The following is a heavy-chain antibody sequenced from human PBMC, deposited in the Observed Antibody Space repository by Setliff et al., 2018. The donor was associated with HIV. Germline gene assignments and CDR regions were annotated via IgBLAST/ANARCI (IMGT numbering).Heavy chain of an antibody. Sequence: GGSLRLSCAASGFTFSNSAMSWVRQAPGKGLEWVSSVATNGGSTYYAASVQGRFTISSDNSKSVVYLQMNSLRAEDTAVYYCVQGGLSSGWGSFWGQGTLVTVS. CDR2: VATNGGST. J-gene: IGHJ4*02. D-gene: IGHD6-25*01. CDR3: VQGGLSSGWGSF. V-gene: IGHV3-23*01. CDR1: GFTFSNSA.